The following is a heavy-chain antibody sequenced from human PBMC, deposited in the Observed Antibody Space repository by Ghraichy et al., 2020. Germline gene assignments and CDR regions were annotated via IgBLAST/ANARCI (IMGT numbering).Heavy chain of an antibody. Sequence: GGSLRLSCAASGFTFDDYAMHWVRQAPGKGLEWVSGISWNSGSIGYADSVKGRFTISRDNAKNSLYLQMNSLRAEDTALYYCAKGQGAHGAFFDYWGQGTLVTVSS. CDR2: ISWNSGSI. J-gene: IGHJ4*02. D-gene: IGHD3-16*01. V-gene: IGHV3-9*01. CDR1: GFTFDDYA. CDR3: AKGQGAHGAFFDY.